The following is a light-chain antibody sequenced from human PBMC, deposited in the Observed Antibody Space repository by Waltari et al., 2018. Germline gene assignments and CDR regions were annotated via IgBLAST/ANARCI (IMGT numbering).Light chain of an antibody. Sequence: SYVLTQPPSVSVAPGQTARINCGGNNIGSKSVHWYQQKPGQAPVLVVFDDSDRPSGTPERFSGSNSGNTATLTISRVEAGDEADYYCQVWDSSSDHWVFGGGTKLTVL. V-gene: IGLV3-21*02. CDR1: NIGSKS. J-gene: IGLJ3*02. CDR3: QVWDSSSDHWV. CDR2: DDS.